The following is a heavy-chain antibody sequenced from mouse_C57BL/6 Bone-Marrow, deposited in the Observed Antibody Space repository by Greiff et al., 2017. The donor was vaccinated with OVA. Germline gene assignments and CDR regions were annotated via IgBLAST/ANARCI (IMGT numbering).Heavy chain of an antibody. D-gene: IGHD2-4*01. Sequence: VQLQQSGAELVKPGASVKLSCTASGFNIKDYYMHWVKQRTEQGLEWIGRIDPEDGETKYAPNFQGKATITADTSSNTAYLPLSSLTSEDTAVYYCASEYDYDRFAYWGQGTLVTVSA. CDR2: IDPEDGET. CDR3: ASEYDYDRFAY. V-gene: IGHV14-2*01. CDR1: GFNIKDYY. J-gene: IGHJ3*01.